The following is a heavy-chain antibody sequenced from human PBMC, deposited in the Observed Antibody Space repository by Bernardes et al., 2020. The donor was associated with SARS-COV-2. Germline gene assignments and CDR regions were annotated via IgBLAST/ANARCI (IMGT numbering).Heavy chain of an antibody. CDR3: TRASGGGYSPLDY. V-gene: IGHV3-72*01. Sequence: GGSLRLSCAASGFTFSDHYMDWVRPAPGKGLQWVARTRKKTNSYSTEYAASVRGRFTISRDESKNLLYLQMNSLKTEDTAVYYCTRASGGGYSPLDYWGQGTLVTVSS. CDR1: GFTFSDHY. J-gene: IGHJ4*02. D-gene: IGHD1-26*01. CDR2: TRKKTNSYST.